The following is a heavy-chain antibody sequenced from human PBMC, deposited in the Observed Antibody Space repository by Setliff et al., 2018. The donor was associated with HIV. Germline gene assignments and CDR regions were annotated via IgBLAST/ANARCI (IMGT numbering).Heavy chain of an antibody. J-gene: IGHJ6*03. CDR3: AKGFTMVTKGYYMDV. CDR2: ISSNGGST. V-gene: IGHV3-64*01. D-gene: IGHD3-10*01. CDR1: GFTFSSYA. Sequence: PGGSLRLSCAASGFTFSSYAMHWVRQAPGKGLEYVSAISSNGGSTYYANSVKGRFTISRDNSKNTLYLQINSLRAEDTAVYYCAKGFTMVTKGYYMDVWGKGTTVTVSS.